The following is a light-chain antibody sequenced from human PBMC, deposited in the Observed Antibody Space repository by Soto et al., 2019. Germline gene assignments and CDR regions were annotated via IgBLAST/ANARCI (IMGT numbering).Light chain of an antibody. CDR2: DVN. V-gene: IGLV2-14*01. CDR3: SSYTSISTYV. J-gene: IGLJ1*01. Sequence: QSALTQPASVSGSPGQSITISCTGTSSDVGGYNYVSWYQQHPGKAPKLMIYDVNNRPSGVSNRFSGSKSGNTDSLTISGLQAEDEADFYCSSYTSISTYVFGTGTKVTVL. CDR1: SSDVGGYNY.